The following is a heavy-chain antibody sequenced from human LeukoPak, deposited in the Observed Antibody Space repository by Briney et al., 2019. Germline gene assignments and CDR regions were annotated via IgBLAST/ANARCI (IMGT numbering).Heavy chain of an antibody. Sequence: ASVKVSCKASGYTFTGYYMHWVRQAPGQGLEWMGWISAYNGNTNYAQKLQGRVTMTTYTSTSTAYMELRSLRSDDTAVYYCARGVSYSYGPDYYFDYWGQGTLVTVSS. J-gene: IGHJ4*02. CDR2: ISAYNGNT. CDR1: GYTFTGYY. V-gene: IGHV1-18*04. CDR3: ARGVSYSYGPDYYFDY. D-gene: IGHD5-18*01.